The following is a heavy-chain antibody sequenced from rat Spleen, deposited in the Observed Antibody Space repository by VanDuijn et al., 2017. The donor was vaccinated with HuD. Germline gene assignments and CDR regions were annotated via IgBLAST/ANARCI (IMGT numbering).Heavy chain of an antibody. CDR2: ISSDGST. Sequence: QVQLKESGPGLVQPSQTLSLTCTVSGFSLTSNGVSWVRQPPGRGLEWIAAISSDGSTYYNSALESRLRISRDTSKSQVFLKVNNLQTEDTAMYFCASQHYYDGYYRDYWGQGVMVTVSS. J-gene: IGHJ2*01. CDR1: GFSLTSNG. D-gene: IGHD1-12*03. V-gene: IGHV2S12*01. CDR3: ASQHYYDGYYRDY.